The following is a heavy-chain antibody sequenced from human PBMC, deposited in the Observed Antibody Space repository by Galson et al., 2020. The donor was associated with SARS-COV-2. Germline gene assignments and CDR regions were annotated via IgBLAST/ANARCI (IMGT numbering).Heavy chain of an antibody. CDR1: GDSVNSGGYY. J-gene: IGHJ6*03. Sequence: SETLSLTCSVSGDSVNSGGYYWSWIRQHPGKGLEWIGHIYNSGSTYYNPSLKSRVTISTDTSKNHFSLRLTSVTAADTAVYFCARDGSAEGQYYRDVWGKGTSVTVSS. D-gene: IGHD6-13*01. V-gene: IGHV4-31*03. CDR3: ARDGSAEGQYYRDV. CDR2: IYNSGST.